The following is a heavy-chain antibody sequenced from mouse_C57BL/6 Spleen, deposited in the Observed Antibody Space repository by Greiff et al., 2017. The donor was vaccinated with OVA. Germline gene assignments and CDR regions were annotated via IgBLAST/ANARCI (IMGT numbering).Heavy chain of an antibody. V-gene: IGHV1-69*01. CDR1: GYTFTSYW. CDR3: AITTVVATPFAY. CDR2: IDPSDSYT. D-gene: IGHD1-1*01. Sequence: QVQLKQPGAELVMPGASVKLSCKASGYTFTSYWMHWVKQRPGQGLEWIGEIDPSDSYTNYNQKFKGKSTLTVDKSSSTAYMQLSSLTSEDSAVYYCAITTVVATPFAYWGQGTLVTVSA. J-gene: IGHJ3*01.